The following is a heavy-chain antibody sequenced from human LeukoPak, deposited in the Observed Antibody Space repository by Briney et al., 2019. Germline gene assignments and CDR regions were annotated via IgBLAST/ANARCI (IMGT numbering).Heavy chain of an antibody. D-gene: IGHD3-10*01. J-gene: IGHJ4*02. V-gene: IGHV1-69*13. CDR2: IIPIFGTA. Sequence: GASVKVSCKASGYTFTSYDINWVRQAPGQGLEWMGGIIPIFGTANYAQKFQGRVTITADESTSTAYMELSSLRSEDTAVYYCARTMVRGVPYYFDYWGQGTLVTVSS. CDR3: ARTMVRGVPYYFDY. CDR1: GYTFTSYD.